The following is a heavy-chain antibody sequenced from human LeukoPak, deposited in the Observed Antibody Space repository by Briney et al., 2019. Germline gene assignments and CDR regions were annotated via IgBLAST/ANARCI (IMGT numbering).Heavy chain of an antibody. CDR1: GGSFSGYY. CDR3: ARGQGVAAGKIDY. J-gene: IGHJ4*02. CDR2: MNDSGTT. V-gene: IGHV4-34*01. Sequence: SETLSLTCAVYGGSFSGYYWSWVRQPPGKGREWVGEMNDSGTTNYNPSLNSRVTISVDPSKNQFSLKLSSVTAADTAVYYCARGQGVAAGKIDYWGQGTLVTVSS. D-gene: IGHD6-13*01.